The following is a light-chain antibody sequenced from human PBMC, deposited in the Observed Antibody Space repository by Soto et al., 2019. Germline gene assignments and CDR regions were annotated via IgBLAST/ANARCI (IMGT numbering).Light chain of an antibody. CDR2: DDS. CDR1: SSDVGGHNS. CDR3: SSFTSSVTYV. V-gene: IGLV2-14*01. Sequence: QSALTQPASVSGSPGQSITISCTGTSSDVGGHNSVPWYRQDPGKAPKLMIYDDSNRPSGVSDRFSGSKSGNTASLTISGLQIEDESDYYCSSFTSSVTYVFGTGTKVTVL. J-gene: IGLJ1*01.